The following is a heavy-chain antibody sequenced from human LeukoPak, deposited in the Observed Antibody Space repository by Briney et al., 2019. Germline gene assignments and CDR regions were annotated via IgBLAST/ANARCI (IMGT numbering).Heavy chain of an antibody. CDR1: GYTLANYA. V-gene: IGHV1-3*02. D-gene: IGHD3-3*01. Sequence: GASVNVSCKASGYTLANYAMHWVRQAPGQRLEWLGWNSAASGKTEYSQDFQDRLTITSDTSASTAYMELNSLRSEDMAVYYCARARDYYTPPFDNWGQGTLVTVSS. J-gene: IGHJ4*02. CDR3: ARARDYYTPPFDN. CDR2: NSAASGKT.